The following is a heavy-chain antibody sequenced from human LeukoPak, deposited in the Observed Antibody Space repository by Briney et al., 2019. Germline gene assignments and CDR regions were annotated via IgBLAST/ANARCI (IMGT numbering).Heavy chain of an antibody. CDR2: IYHSGST. Sequence: SETLSLTCAVSGCSISSGGYSWSWIRQPPGKGVEWIGYIYHSGSTYYNPSVESPVTISVDRSKNQFSLKLSSVTAADTAVYYCARAICSGTSCANWFDPWGQGTLVTVSS. CDR1: GCSISSGGYS. J-gene: IGHJ5*02. D-gene: IGHD2-2*01. CDR3: ARAICSGTSCANWFDP. V-gene: IGHV4-30-2*01.